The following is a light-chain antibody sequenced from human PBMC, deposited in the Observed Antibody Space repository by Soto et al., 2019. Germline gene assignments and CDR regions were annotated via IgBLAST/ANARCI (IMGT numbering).Light chain of an antibody. J-gene: IGKJ1*01. CDR2: GAS. CDR3: QQYGSSPGT. V-gene: IGKV3-20*01. CDR1: QSVSSSY. Sequence: EIVLTQSPGTLSLSPGERATLSCRASQSVSSSYLAWYLQKPGQAPILLIYGASTRATSIPGRFSGSGSGTDFTLTISRLEPEDFAVYYCQQYGSSPGTFGQGTKVEIK.